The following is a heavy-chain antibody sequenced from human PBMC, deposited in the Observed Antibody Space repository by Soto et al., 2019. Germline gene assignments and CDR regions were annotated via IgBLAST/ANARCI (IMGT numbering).Heavy chain of an antibody. J-gene: IGHJ4*02. Sequence: AGGSLRLSCAASGFTISRDAMSWVRQAPGKGLEWVAAISERGDTTHYADSVKGRFTISRDTSKNTLYLQMNTLRAEDTAVYYCAKDKPGTTSFDYWGRGTLVTVSS. V-gene: IGHV3-23*01. D-gene: IGHD1-1*01. CDR1: GFTISRDA. CDR2: ISERGDTT. CDR3: AKDKPGTTSFDY.